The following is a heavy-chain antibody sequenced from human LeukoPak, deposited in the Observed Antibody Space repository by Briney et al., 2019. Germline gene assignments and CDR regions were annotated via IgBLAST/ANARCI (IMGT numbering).Heavy chain of an antibody. Sequence: GRSLRLSCAASGITFRSYGMHWVRQAPGKGLEWVAFIWYDGSNKYYADSVKGRFTISRDSSRNTLYLQMNSLRAEDTAVYYCAKIGSSGGHFDYWGQGTLVTVSS. CDR3: AKIGSSGGHFDY. V-gene: IGHV3-33*06. D-gene: IGHD6-6*01. CDR1: GITFRSYG. CDR2: IWYDGSNK. J-gene: IGHJ4*02.